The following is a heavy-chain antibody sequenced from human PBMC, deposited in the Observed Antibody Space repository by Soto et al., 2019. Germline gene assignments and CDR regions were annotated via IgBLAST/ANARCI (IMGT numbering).Heavy chain of an antibody. J-gene: IGHJ3*01. Sequence: QVQLVESGGGVVQPGKSLRLACSASGCMFNDYGVYWVRQAPGKGLAWVALLWLDRRHKYYGDSVKGRFAISRDTSKKTMYIQMSSLIAEDTAEYFCARRSGYSAAFDLWRQGRKVTISS. CDR1: GCMFNDYG. V-gene: IGHV3-33*01. CDR2: LWLDRRHK. D-gene: IGHD5-12*01. CDR3: ARRSGYSAAFDL.